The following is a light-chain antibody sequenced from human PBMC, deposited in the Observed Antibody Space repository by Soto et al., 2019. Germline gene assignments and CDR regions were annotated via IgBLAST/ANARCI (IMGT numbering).Light chain of an antibody. CDR1: SSDVGGYNY. V-gene: IGLV2-14*01. CDR2: EVS. CDR3: ISYTTSTTRPYV. Sequence: QSVLTQPASVSGSPGQSITISCTGTSSDVGGYNYVSWYQQHPGKAPKLMIYEVSNRPSGVSNRFSGSKSGNTASLTISGLQAEDEADYYCISYTTSTTRPYVFGTGTKVTVL. J-gene: IGLJ1*01.